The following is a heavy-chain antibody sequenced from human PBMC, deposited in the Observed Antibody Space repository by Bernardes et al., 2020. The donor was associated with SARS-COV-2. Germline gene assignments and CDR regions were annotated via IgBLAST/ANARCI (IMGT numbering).Heavy chain of an antibody. CDR3: ARVSCGGDCYPNPRPYYNCGRDG. CDR1: GYPFTTYG. Sequence: ASLKVSCKASGYPFTTYGISWVRQAAGHGLEWSGWISAYNGNPNYAQTLQARVPMTTATSTRTAYMELRSLRSDDTALYYCARVSCGGDCYPNPRPYYNCGRDGWGQGNTVTV. CDR2: ISAYNGNP. V-gene: IGHV1-18*01. J-gene: IGHJ6*02. D-gene: IGHD2-21*01.